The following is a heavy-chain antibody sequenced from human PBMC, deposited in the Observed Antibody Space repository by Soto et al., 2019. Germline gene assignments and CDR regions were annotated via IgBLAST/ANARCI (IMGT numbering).Heavy chain of an antibody. V-gene: IGHV1-69*13. CDR2: FIAMLGTP. J-gene: IGHJ4*02. CDR1: GGTFGSHG. D-gene: IGHD5-18*01. Sequence: SVKVSFKASGGTFGSHGIAWLRQAPGQGLEWMGGFIAMLGTPTYAKKVQGRATITADESLTSSYLELRSLRSEDTGVYFCARGAMANFDYWGQGTVVTVSS. CDR3: ARGAMANFDY.